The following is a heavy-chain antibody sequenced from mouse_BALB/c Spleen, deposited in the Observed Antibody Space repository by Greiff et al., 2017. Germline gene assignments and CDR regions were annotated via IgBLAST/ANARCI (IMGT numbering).Heavy chain of an antibody. J-gene: IGHJ4*01. CDR3: CSSLYAMDY. CDR2: INPSNGRT. CDR1: GYTFTSYW. D-gene: IGHD1-1*01. Sequence: QVQLQQPGAELVKPGASVKLSCKASGYTFTSYWMHWVKQRPGQGLEWIGEINPSNGRTNYNEKFKSKATLTVDKSSSTAYMQLSSLTSEDSAVYYCCSSLYAMDYWGQGTSVTVSS. V-gene: IGHV1S81*02.